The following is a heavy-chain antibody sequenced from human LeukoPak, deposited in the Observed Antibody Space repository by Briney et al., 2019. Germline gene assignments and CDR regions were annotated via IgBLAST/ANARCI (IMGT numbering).Heavy chain of an antibody. V-gene: IGHV4-34*01. J-gene: IGHJ5*02. D-gene: IGHD5-18*01. CDR2: INHSGSS. CDR1: GGSFSAYY. Sequence: SETLSLTCAVYGGSFSAYYLTWIRQPPGKGLEWIGEINHSGSSNYNSSLRNRVTISVDTSYKQFSLRLSSVTAADTAVYYCAPRGDIEHSYVYGKWFDPWGQGTRVTVSS. CDR3: APRGDIEHSYVYGKWFDP.